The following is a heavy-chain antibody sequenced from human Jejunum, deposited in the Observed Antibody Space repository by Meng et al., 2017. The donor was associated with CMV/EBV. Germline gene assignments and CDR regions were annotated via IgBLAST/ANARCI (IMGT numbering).Heavy chain of an antibody. Sequence: FSFKDRYMDWVRQAPGKGLQWLGRTLNNYNSYTTEYAASVKGRFTISRDDSRNLLYLQLSSLKTEDTAVYYCTRGYSGIDIYAFDIWGQGTLVTVSS. CDR1: FSFKDRY. J-gene: IGHJ3*02. CDR3: TRGYSGIDIYAFDI. D-gene: IGHD1-26*01. V-gene: IGHV3-72*01. CDR2: TLNNYNSYTT.